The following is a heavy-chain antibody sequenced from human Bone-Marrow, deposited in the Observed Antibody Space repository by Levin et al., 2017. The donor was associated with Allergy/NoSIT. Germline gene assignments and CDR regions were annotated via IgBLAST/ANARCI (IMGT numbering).Heavy chain of an antibody. CDR2: ITSYSDYK. CDR3: ARGHGDYSSNWFGP. V-gene: IGHV3-21*01. Sequence: GGSLRLSCAASGFIFQSYGMSWVRQAPGKGLEWFASITSYSDYKEYADAMKGRVTISKDNANFSLYLQMNSLRVEDTAVYYCARGHGDYSSNWFGPWGQGTLVIVSS. J-gene: IGHJ5*02. CDR1: GFIFQSYG. D-gene: IGHD4-17*01.